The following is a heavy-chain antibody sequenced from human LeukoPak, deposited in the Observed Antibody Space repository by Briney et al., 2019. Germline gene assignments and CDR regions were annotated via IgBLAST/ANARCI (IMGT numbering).Heavy chain of an antibody. CDR2: INHSGST. Sequence: SETLSLTCAVYGGSFSGYYWSWIRQPPGKGLEWIGEINHSGSTNYNPSLKSRVTISVDTSKNQFSLKLSSVTAADTAVYYCARGLYVSYYPPGAFDIWGQGTMVTVSS. CDR3: ARGLYVSYYPPGAFDI. V-gene: IGHV4-34*01. J-gene: IGHJ3*02. D-gene: IGHD1-26*01. CDR1: GGSFSGYY.